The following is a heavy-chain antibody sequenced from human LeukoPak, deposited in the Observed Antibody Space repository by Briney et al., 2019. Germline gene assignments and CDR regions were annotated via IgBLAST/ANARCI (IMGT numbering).Heavy chain of an antibody. Sequence: PGGSLRLSCAAPGFTFSSYSMNWVRQAPGKGLEWVSSISSSSSYIYYADSVKGRFTISRDNAKNSLYLQMNSLRAEDTAVYYYARSKGIVVVPAAMSYWGQGTLVTVSS. V-gene: IGHV3-21*01. J-gene: IGHJ4*02. CDR2: ISSSSSYI. D-gene: IGHD2-2*01. CDR3: ARSKGIVVVPAAMSY. CDR1: GFTFSSYS.